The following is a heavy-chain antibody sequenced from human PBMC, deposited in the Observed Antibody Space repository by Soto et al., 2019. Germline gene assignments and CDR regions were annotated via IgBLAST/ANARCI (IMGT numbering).Heavy chain of an antibody. CDR3: ARDQADTAMVWRWFDP. Sequence: QVQLVQSGAEVKKPGSSVKVSCKASGGTFSSYPISWVRQAPGQGVEWMGGIMPIFGTANYAQKFQGGVTITADESTSTAYMELSSLRSEDTAVYYCARDQADTAMVWRWFDPWGQGTLVTVSS. CDR2: IMPIFGTA. V-gene: IGHV1-69*01. CDR1: GGTFSSYP. D-gene: IGHD5-18*01. J-gene: IGHJ5*02.